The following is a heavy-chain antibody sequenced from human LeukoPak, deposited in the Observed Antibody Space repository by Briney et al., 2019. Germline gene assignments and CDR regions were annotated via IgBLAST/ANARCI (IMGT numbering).Heavy chain of an antibody. CDR2: IWDDGSDN. CDR1: GFFFSNYG. J-gene: IGHJ4*02. Sequence: PAGSLSLSCAASGFFFSNYGMRWVRQAPGKGLEWVVLIWDDGSDNYYAASVKGRFIISSETANNTLYQQITSLSADTAAVYYCARDPTGVAPLDYWGQGTLVTVSS. V-gene: IGHV3-33*01. CDR3: ARDPTGVAPLDY. D-gene: IGHD4-17*01.